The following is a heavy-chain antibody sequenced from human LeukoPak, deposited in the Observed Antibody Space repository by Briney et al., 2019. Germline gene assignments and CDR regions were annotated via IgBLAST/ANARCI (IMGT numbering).Heavy chain of an antibody. CDR2: IYPLETT. D-gene: IGHD3-9*01. V-gene: IGHV4-61*02. Sequence: SQTLSLTCTVSGDSVHSGAYYWSWLRQPAGKEPEWIGRIYPLETTNYNPSLKRRVAISVDTSKNQVSLKLSSVTAADTAVYYCAREKYDYYDILSDWFDPWGQGTLVTVSS. CDR3: AREKYDYYDILSDWFDP. J-gene: IGHJ5*02. CDR1: GDSVHSGAYY.